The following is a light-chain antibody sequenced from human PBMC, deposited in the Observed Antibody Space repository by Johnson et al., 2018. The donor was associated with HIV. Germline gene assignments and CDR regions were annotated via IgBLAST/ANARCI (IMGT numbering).Light chain of an antibody. CDR2: DNN. CDR1: SSNICNNY. CDR3: GAWDSSLSAYV. J-gene: IGLJ1*01. V-gene: IGLV1-51*01. Sequence: QSVLTQPPSVSAAPGQTVTISCSGSSSNICNNYVSWYQQLPGTAPKLLIYDNNKRPSGIPDRFSGSKSGTSATLAITGLQTGDEADYYCGAWDSSLSAYVFGTGTQVTV.